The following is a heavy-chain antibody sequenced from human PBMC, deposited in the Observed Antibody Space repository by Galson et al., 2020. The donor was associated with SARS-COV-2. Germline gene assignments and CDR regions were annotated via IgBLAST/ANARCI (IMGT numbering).Heavy chain of an antibody. V-gene: IGHV2-70*01. Sequence: SGPTLVKPTQTLTLTCTSSGFSLSTSGMCVGWIRQPPGKALEWLALIDWENDKYYSTSLKTRLTISKDTSKNQVVLTMTNMDPVDTATYYCARLSWFGENAFDYWGQGTLVTVSS. D-gene: IGHD3-10*01. CDR2: IDWENDK. J-gene: IGHJ4*02. CDR3: ARLSWFGENAFDY. CDR1: GFSLSTSGMC.